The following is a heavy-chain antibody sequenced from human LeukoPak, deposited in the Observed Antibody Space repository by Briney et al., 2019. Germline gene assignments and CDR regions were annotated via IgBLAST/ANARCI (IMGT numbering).Heavy chain of an antibody. CDR2: ISYDGSNK. J-gene: IGHJ4*02. Sequence: GRSLRLSCAASGFTFSSYGMHWVRQAPGKGLEWVAAISYDGSNKYYADSVKGRFTISRDNSKNTLYLQMNSLRAEDTAVYYCAKASSGWYYFDYWGQGTLVTVSS. D-gene: IGHD6-19*01. CDR3: AKASSGWYYFDY. V-gene: IGHV3-30*18. CDR1: GFTFSSYG.